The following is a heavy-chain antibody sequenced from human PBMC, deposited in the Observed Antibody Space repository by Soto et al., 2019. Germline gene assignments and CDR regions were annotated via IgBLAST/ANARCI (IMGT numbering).Heavy chain of an antibody. Sequence: SETLSLTCTVSGGSISSYYWSWIRQPPGKGLEWIGYIYYSGSTNYNPSLKSRVTISVDTSKNQFSLKLSSVTAADTAVYYCARLTYYYYGMDVWGQGTTVTVSS. CDR1: GGSISSYY. CDR3: ARLTYYYYGMDV. CDR2: IYYSGST. V-gene: IGHV4-59*08. J-gene: IGHJ6*02.